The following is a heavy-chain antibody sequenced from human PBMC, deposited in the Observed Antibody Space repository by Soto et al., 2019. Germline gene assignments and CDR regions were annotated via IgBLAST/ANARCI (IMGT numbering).Heavy chain of an antibody. J-gene: IGHJ6*02. D-gene: IGHD3-10*01. Sequence: GGSLRLACASSVFTFISYGMHWVRQAPGKGLEWVAVIWYDGSNKYYADSVKGRFTISRDNSKNTLYLQMNSLRAEDTAVYYCARDNVVRDLPPYYYYGMDVWGQGTTVTVSS. CDR2: IWYDGSNK. CDR1: VFTFISYG. V-gene: IGHV3-33*01. CDR3: ARDNVVRDLPPYYYYGMDV.